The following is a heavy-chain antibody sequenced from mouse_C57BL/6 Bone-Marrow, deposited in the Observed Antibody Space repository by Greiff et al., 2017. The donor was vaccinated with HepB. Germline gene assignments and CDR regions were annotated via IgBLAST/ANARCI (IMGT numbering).Heavy chain of an antibody. D-gene: IGHD2-1*01. CDR3: ASFYYPIRGAMDY. CDR1: GFNIKNTY. CDR2: IDPANGNT. Sequence: VQLQQSVAELVRPGASVKLSCTASGFNIKNTYMHWVKQRPEQGLEWIGRIDPANGNTKYAPKFQGKATITADTSSNTAYLQLSSLTSEDTAIYDCASFYYPIRGAMDYWGQGTSVTVSS. J-gene: IGHJ4*01. V-gene: IGHV14-3*01.